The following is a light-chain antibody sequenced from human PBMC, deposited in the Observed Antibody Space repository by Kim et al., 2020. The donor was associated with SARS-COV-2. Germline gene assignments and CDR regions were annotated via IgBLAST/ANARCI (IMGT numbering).Light chain of an antibody. V-gene: IGKV1-39*01. J-gene: IGKJ4*01. Sequence: DIQMNQSPPSLSASVGDRVTIVCRASQSISTYLNWYQQKPGKAPKLLIYAASNLQSGVPSRFSGSGSGTDFTLTISSLQPEDFATYYCQQSHTAPSLTFGGGTKVDIK. CDR3: QQSHTAPSLT. CDR2: AAS. CDR1: QSISTY.